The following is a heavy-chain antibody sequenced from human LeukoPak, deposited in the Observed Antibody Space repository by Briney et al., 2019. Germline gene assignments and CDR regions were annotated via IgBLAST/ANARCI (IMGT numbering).Heavy chain of an antibody. J-gene: IGHJ5*02. CDR3: AKDGSSITIFGVVTKGYNWFDP. CDR1: GFTFSSYA. V-gene: IGHV3-23*01. Sequence: PGGSLRLSCAASGFTFSSYAMSWVRQAPGKGLEWVSAISGSGGSTYYADSVKGRFTISRDNSKNTLYLQMNSLRAEDTAVYYCAKDGSSITIFGVVTKGYNWFDPWGQGTLVTVSS. D-gene: IGHD3-3*01. CDR2: ISGSGGST.